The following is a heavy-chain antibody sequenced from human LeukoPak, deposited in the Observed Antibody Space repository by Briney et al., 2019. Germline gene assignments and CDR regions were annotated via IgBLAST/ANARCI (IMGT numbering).Heavy chain of an antibody. CDR1: GFTFSSYG. Sequence: GRSLRLSCVASGFTFSSYGMHWVRQAPGKGLEWVAIIRSNGSTKYYVGSVKGRFTISRDNSKSTLYLQMNSLRAEDTAVYYCARDAATSVGMPHYWGQGTVVTVSS. CDR3: ARDAATSVGMPHY. J-gene: IGHJ4*02. V-gene: IGHV3-33*01. CDR2: IRSNGSTK. D-gene: IGHD2-2*01.